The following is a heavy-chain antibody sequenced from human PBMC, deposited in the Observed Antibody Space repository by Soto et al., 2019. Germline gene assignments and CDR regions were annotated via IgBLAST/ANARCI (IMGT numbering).Heavy chain of an antibody. CDR1: GFTFSSYG. V-gene: IGHV3-33*01. CDR2: IWYDGSNK. J-gene: IGHJ6*02. Sequence: GGSLRLSCAASGFTFSSYGMHWVRQAPGKGLEWVAVIWYDGSNKYYADSVKGRFTISRDNSKNTLYLQMNSLRAEDTAVYYCAREGGLVVPALLYYYYGMDVWGQGTTVTVSS. CDR3: AREGGLVVPALLYYYYGMDV. D-gene: IGHD2-2*01.